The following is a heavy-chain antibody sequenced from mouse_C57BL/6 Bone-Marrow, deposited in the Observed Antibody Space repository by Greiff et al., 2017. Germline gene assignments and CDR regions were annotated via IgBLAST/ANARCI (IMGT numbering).Heavy chain of an antibody. Sequence: EVQVVESGPGLVKPSQSLSLTCSVTGYSITSGYYWNWIRQFPGNKLEWMGYISYDGSNNYNPSLKNRISIPRDTSKNQFFLKLNSVTTEDTATYYCASSPLFTDWGQGTTLTVSS. CDR1: GYSITSGYY. J-gene: IGHJ2*01. CDR2: ISYDGSN. CDR3: ASSPLFTD. V-gene: IGHV3-6*01. D-gene: IGHD1-1*01.